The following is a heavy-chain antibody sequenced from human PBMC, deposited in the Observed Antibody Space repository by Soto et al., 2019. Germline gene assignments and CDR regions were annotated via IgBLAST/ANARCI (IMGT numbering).Heavy chain of an antibody. J-gene: IGHJ4*02. V-gene: IGHV3-30*03. D-gene: IGHD2-21*01. Sequence: QVQLVESGGGVVQPGRSLRLSCVGSGFTFRSYVMHWVRQAPGKGLEWVALTSYDGSNKYYDDSVKGRFTISRDNSRNTVDLQMDSLRLEDTALYPFARGGTTWGLDVWGQGTLVTVSS. CDR2: TSYDGSNK. CDR1: GFTFRSYV. CDR3: ARGGTTWGLDV.